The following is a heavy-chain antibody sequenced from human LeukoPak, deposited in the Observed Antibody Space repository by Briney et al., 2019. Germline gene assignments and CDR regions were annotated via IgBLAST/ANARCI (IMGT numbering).Heavy chain of an antibody. Sequence: SETLSLTCTVSGGSISSSSYYWGWIRQPPGKGLEWIGSIYYSGSTYYNPSLKSRVTISVDTSRNQFSLKLSSVTAADTAVYYCARVRGYSYGRLVDYWGQGTLVTVSS. CDR3: ARVRGYSYGRLVDY. V-gene: IGHV4-39*07. CDR1: GGSISSSSYY. J-gene: IGHJ4*02. D-gene: IGHD5-18*01. CDR2: IYYSGST.